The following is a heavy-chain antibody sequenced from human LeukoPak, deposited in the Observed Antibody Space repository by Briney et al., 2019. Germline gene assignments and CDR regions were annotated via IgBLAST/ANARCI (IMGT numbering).Heavy chain of an antibody. Sequence: GGSLRLSCAASEFTLSIYTMNWVRHAPGKGLEGVSYMSTSGSISYADSVKGRFTISRDNAKNSLYLQMNSLRDEDTAVYYCARMIDYNYGYAFDYWGRGTLVTVSS. CDR2: MSTSGSI. CDR1: EFTLSIYT. J-gene: IGHJ4*02. V-gene: IGHV3-48*02. CDR3: ARMIDYNYGYAFDY. D-gene: IGHD5-18*01.